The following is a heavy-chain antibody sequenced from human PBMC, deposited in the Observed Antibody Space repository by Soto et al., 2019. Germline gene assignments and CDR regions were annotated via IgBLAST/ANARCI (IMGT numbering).Heavy chain of an antibody. V-gene: IGHV4-61*01. J-gene: IGHJ4*02. CDR1: GGSVSSDNYY. Sequence: QVHLQESGPGLVKPSETLSLTCTVSGGSVSSDNYYWTWIRQPPGKGLEWIGHIYHSARTNYNPSLKSRVSLSVDASKNRFSLKVTSVTVADTASYYCARAYYDSWSGYFDYWGQGTLVTVSS. CDR3: ARAYYDSWSGYFDY. D-gene: IGHD3-3*01. CDR2: IYHSART.